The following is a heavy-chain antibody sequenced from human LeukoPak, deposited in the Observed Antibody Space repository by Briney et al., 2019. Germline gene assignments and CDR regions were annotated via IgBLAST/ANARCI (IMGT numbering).Heavy chain of an antibody. D-gene: IGHD5-18*01. V-gene: IGHV3-21*01. J-gene: IGHJ4*02. CDR3: ARETTAMVIFDY. CDR1: GFTFSSYS. Sequence: GGSLRLSCAASGFTFSSYSMNWVRQAPGKGLEWVSSISSSSYIYYADSVKGRFTISRDNAKNSLYLQMNSLRAEDTAVYYCARETTAMVIFDYWGQGTLVTVSS. CDR2: ISSSSYI.